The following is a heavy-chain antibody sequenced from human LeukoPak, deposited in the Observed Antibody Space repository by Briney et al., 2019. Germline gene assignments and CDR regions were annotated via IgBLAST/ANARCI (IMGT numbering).Heavy chain of an antibody. J-gene: IGHJ4*02. CDR3: ARSPSPCSSGWYFDY. V-gene: IGHV6-1*01. CDR2: TYQRSKWYN. CDR1: GDSVSSNSAS. D-gene: IGHD6-19*01. Sequence: SQTLSLTCAISGDSVSSNSASWNWIRQSPSRGLEWLGRTYQRSKWYNDYAVSVKSQITIKPDISKNQFSLQLNSVTPEDTAVYYCARSPSPCSSGWYFDYWGQGTLVTVSS.